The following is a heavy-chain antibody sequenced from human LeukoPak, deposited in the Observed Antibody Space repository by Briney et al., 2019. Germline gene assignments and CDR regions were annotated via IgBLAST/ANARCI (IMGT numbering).Heavy chain of an antibody. Sequence: SETLSLTCTVSGGSISGYYWSWIRQPPGKGLEWIGYIYYSGSTSYSPSLTSRVTISVDTSKMQLSLKLNSVTAADTAVYYCARYAADGRTLEYWGQGTLVTVSS. CDR1: GGSISGYY. V-gene: IGHV4-59*13. CDR3: ARYAADGRTLEY. D-gene: IGHD6-25*01. CDR2: IYYSGST. J-gene: IGHJ4*02.